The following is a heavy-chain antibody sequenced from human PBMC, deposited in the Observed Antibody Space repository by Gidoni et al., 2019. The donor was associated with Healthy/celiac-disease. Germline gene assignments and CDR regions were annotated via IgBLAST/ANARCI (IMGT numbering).Heavy chain of an antibody. CDR3: AREESYYYDSSGYSYFQH. D-gene: IGHD3-22*01. Sequence: QVQLVQSGAEVKKPGASVKVSCKASGYTFTSYYMHWVRQAPGQGLEWMGIINPSGGSTSYAQKFQGRVTMTRDTSTSTVYMELSSLRSEDTAVYYCAREESYYYDSSGYSYFQHWGQGTLVTVSS. J-gene: IGHJ1*01. CDR2: INPSGGST. V-gene: IGHV1-46*01. CDR1: GYTFTSYY.